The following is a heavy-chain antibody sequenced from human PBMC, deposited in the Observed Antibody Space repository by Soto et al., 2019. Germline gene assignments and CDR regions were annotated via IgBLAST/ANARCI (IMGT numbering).Heavy chain of an antibody. Sequence: ASVKVSCKASGYTFTSYAMHWVRQAPGQRLEWMGWINAGNGNTKYSRKFQGRVTITRDTSASTAYMELSSLRSEDTAVYYCAHDFWSGYSVEWGQGTLVTVSS. D-gene: IGHD3-3*01. CDR2: INAGNGNT. V-gene: IGHV1-3*01. CDR1: GYTFTSYA. J-gene: IGHJ4*02. CDR3: AHDFWSGYSVE.